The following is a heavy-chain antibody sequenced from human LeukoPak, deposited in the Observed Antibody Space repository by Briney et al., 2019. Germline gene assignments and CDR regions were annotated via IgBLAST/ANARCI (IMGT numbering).Heavy chain of an antibody. D-gene: IGHD3-10*01. CDR3: AREKRQNYYGSGSYYNVNWFDP. CDR2: IYSGGST. V-gene: IGHV3-66*01. CDR1: GFTVSSNY. J-gene: IGHJ5*02. Sequence: PGGSLRLSCAASGFTVSSNYMSWVRQAPGKGLEWVSVIYSGGSTYYADSVKGRFTISRDNSKNTLYLQMNSLRAEDTAVYYCAREKRQNYYGSGSYYNVNWFDPWGQGTLVTVSS.